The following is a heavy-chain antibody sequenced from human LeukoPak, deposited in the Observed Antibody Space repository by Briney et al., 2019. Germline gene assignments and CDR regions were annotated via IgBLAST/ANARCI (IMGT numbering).Heavy chain of an antibody. CDR3: ARGRGLFWSRLYYYMDV. Sequence: ASVKVSCKASGYTFTGYYMHWVRQAPGQGLEWMGWINPNSGGTNYAQKFQGRVTMTRDTSISTAYMELSRLRSDDTAVYYCARGRGLFWSRLYYYMDVWGKGTTVTVSS. J-gene: IGHJ6*03. CDR2: INPNSGGT. V-gene: IGHV1-2*02. D-gene: IGHD3-3*01. CDR1: GYTFTGYY.